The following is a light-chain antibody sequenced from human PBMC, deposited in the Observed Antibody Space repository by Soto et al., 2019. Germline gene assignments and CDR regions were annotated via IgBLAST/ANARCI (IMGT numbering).Light chain of an antibody. CDR1: SSNIGSNY. J-gene: IGLJ2*01. Sequence: QSVLTPPPSASGTPGQRVTISCSGSSSNIGSNYVFWYQHLPGTAPKLLIYRNNQRPSGVPDRFSGSKSGTSASLAISGLRSEDETDYYCAAWDDSLSGGVVGGGTKVTVL. CDR3: AAWDDSLSGGV. V-gene: IGLV1-47*01. CDR2: RNN.